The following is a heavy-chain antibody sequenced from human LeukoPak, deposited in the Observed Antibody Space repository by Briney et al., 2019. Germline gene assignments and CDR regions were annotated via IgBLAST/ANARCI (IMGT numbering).Heavy chain of an antibody. CDR2: ISSSGSTI. V-gene: IGHV3-11*01. D-gene: IGHD6-13*01. CDR3: ARDNRDSSSWYRGFDP. Sequence: PGGSLRLSCAASGFTFSDYYMSWIRQAPGKGLEWVSYISSSGSTIYYADSAKGRFTISRDNAKNSLYLQMNSLRAEDTAVYYCARDNRDSSSWYRGFDPWGQGTLVTVSS. J-gene: IGHJ5*02. CDR1: GFTFSDYY.